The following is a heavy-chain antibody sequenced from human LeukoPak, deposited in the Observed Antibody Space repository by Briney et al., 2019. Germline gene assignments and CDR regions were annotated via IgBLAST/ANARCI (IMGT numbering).Heavy chain of an antibody. CDR2: FDPEDGET. J-gene: IGHJ4*02. Sequence: ASVKVSRKVSGYTLTELSMHWVRQAPGKGLEWMGGFDPEDGETIYAQKFQGRVTMTEDTSTDTAYMELSSLRSEDTAVYYCATGDDYGDKILDYWGQGTLVTVSS. D-gene: IGHD4-17*01. CDR3: ATGDDYGDKILDY. V-gene: IGHV1-24*01. CDR1: GYTLTELS.